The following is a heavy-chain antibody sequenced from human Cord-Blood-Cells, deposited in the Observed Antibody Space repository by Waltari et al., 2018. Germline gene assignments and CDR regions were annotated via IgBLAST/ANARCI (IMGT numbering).Heavy chain of an antibody. V-gene: IGHV3-30*18. J-gene: IGHJ3*02. CDR3: AKSSGSYLGAFDI. Sequence: QVQLVASGGGAVQPGRSLSPPWSASGFTSSTDGMHCVTPAPGKGLEWVAVISYDGSNKYYADSVKGRFTISRDNSKNTLYLQMNSLRAEDTAVYYCAKSSGSYLGAFDIWGQGTMVTVSS. CDR2: ISYDGSNK. D-gene: IGHD1-26*01. CDR1: GFTSSTDG.